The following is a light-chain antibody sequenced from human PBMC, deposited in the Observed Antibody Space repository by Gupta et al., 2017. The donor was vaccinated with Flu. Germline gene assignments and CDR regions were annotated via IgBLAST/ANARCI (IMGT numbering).Light chain of an antibody. CDR2: DAS. J-gene: IGKJ1*01. CDR1: QDISND. V-gene: IGKV3-11*01. Sequence: IVLTQSPATLSSSPGERVTLSCRASQDISNDLGWYQQQPGQAPRLLIYDASNRATGIPARFSGSGSGADFTLTISSLEPEDFAVYYCQRRSNWPRTFGQGTKVEI. CDR3: QRRSNWPRT.